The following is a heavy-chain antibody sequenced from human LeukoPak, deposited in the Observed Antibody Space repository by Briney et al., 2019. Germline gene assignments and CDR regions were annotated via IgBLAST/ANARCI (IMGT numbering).Heavy chain of an antibody. CDR3: ASHCSSTSCYGFYMDV. Sequence: GASVKVSCKASGYTFTSYGISWVRQAPGQGLEWMGWISAYNGNTNYAQKLQGRVTMTTDTSTSTAYMELRSLRSDDTAVYYCASHCSSTSCYGFYMDVWGKGTTVTVSS. CDR2: ISAYNGNT. J-gene: IGHJ6*03. CDR1: GYTFTSYG. V-gene: IGHV1-18*01. D-gene: IGHD2-2*01.